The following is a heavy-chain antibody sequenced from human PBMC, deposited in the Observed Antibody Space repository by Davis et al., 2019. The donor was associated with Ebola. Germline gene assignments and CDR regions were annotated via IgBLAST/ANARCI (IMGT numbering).Heavy chain of an antibody. D-gene: IGHD1-1*01. CDR2: ISAYNGNT. J-gene: IGHJ4*02. Sequence: AASVKVSCKASGYTFTSYGISWVRQAPGQGLEWMGWISAYNGNTNYAQKVQGRITMTTDTSTSTAYMELRSLRSDDTARYCCARDVRGITGPSEYWGQGTLVTVSS. V-gene: IGHV1-18*01. CDR3: ARDVRGITGPSEY. CDR1: GYTFTSYG.